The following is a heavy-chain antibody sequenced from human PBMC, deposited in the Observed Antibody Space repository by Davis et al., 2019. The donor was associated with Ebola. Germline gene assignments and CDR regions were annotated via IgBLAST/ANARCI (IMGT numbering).Heavy chain of an antibody. CDR2: ISYDGSNK. CDR1: GFTFSSYG. Sequence: PGGSLRLSCAASGFTFSSYGMHWVRQAPGKGLEWVAVISYDGSNKYYADSVKGRFTISRDNSKNTLYLQMNSLRAEDTAVYYCARVYGYSYGYLYGMEVWGQGTTVTVSS. V-gene: IGHV3-30*03. CDR3: ARVYGYSYGYLYGMEV. J-gene: IGHJ6*02. D-gene: IGHD5-18*01.